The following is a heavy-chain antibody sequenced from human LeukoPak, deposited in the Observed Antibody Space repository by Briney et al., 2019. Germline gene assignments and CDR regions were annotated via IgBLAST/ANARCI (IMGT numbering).Heavy chain of an antibody. V-gene: IGHV4-30-4*01. CDR1: GGSISSGDSH. J-gene: IGHJ4*02. D-gene: IGHD3-10*01. Sequence: SETLSLTCTVSGGSISSGDSHWSWIRQPPGKGLEWIGYINYDGVSYSNPSLRSRVTISVDTANNQFSLTLTSVTAADTAVYSCANYDVSGSGRGYLGQGTLVTVSS. CDR2: INYDGVS. CDR3: ANYDVSGSGRGY.